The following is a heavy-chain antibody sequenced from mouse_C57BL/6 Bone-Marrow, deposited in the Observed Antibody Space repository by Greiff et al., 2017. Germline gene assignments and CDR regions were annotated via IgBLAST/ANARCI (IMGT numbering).Heavy chain of an antibody. CDR2: LNPGSGGT. CDR3: ARGGVYDPFAY. J-gene: IGHJ3*01. CDR1: GYAFTNYL. Sequence: VQLQQSGAELVRPGTSVKVSCKASGYAFTNYLIEWVKQRPGQGLEWIGELNPGSGGTNYNEKFKGKAKLTAEKSSNSAYMQLSSLTSEDSAVYNGARGGVYDPFAYRGQGTLLTVSA. D-gene: IGHD2-12*01. V-gene: IGHV1-54*01.